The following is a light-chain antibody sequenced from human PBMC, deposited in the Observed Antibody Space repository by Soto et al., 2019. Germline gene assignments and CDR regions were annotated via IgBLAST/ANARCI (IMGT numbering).Light chain of an antibody. Sequence: ELVLTQSPATLSLSPGERATLSCRASQNVANYLDWYQQKPGQAPRILIYESSNRATGIADRFSGSGSGTDLNLTISRLEPEDFAVYYCQKRSNWPQTFGQGTKVDIK. CDR3: QKRSNWPQT. CDR2: ESS. V-gene: IGKV3-11*01. J-gene: IGKJ1*01. CDR1: QNVANY.